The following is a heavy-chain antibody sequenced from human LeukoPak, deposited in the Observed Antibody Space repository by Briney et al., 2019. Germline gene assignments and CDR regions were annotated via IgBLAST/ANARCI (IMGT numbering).Heavy chain of an antibody. Sequence: PGESLRLSCATSGFSFNRRGMNWVRHPPGKGLEWVSYISPRSETIFYAESVQGRFAVSRDDAKGSLYLQMHTLGVEDTAVYYCARIDGPTVFTYYMDLWGKGTTVTVAS. J-gene: IGHJ6*03. CDR2: ISPRSETI. CDR1: GFSFNRRG. CDR3: ARIDGPTVFTYYMDL. V-gene: IGHV3-48*04. D-gene: IGHD3-16*01.